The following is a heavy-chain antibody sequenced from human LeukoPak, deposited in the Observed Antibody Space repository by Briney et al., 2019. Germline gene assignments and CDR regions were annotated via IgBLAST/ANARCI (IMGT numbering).Heavy chain of an antibody. Sequence: TPSQTLSLTCTVSADSLSSGGHYWAWVRQFPGKGLESIGFIHHSGRSRHNPSLKDRVAISVDTSRKQFALKLGSVTAADTAMYYCARGGNRFGGFYFDYWGQGIQVIVSS. J-gene: IGHJ4*02. CDR2: IHHSGRS. CDR3: ARGGNRFGGFYFDY. D-gene: IGHD3-10*01. V-gene: IGHV4-31*03. CDR1: ADSLSSGGHY.